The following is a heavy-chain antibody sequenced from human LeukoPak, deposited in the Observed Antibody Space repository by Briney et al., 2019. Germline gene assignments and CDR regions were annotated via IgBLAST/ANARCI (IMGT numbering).Heavy chain of an antibody. V-gene: IGHV1-69*05. CDR2: IIPIFGTA. J-gene: IGHJ6*03. CDR3: ARNKPEYSSSRKAGNTYYYYMDV. CDR1: GGTFSSYA. D-gene: IGHD6-6*01. Sequence: GASVKVSCKASGGTFSSYAISWVRQAPGQGLEWMGGIIPIFGTANYAQKFQGRVTITTDESTSTAYMELSSLRSEDTAVYYCARNKPEYSSSRKAGNTYYYYMDVWGKGTTVTVSS.